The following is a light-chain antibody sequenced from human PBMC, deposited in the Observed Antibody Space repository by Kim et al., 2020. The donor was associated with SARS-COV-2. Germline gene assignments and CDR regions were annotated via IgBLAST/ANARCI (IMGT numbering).Light chain of an antibody. V-gene: IGLV3-1*01. CDR2: QNT. CDR1: NLGDKY. J-gene: IGLJ2*01. CDR3: QAWDNDTVS. Sequence: SYELTQPPSVSVSPGQTASITCSGDNLGDKYACWYQQKPGQSPVLVIYQNTKRPSGIPERFSGSNSGNTDTLTISGTQAMDEANYYCQAWDNDTVSFGGGTQLTVL.